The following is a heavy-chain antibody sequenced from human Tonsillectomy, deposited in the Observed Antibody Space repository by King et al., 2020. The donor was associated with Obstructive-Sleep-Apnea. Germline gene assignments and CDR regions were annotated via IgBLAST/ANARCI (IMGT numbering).Heavy chain of an antibody. D-gene: IGHD2-2*01. CDR1: GFTFSSYW. CDR2: INSDGRNT. CDR3: VGGTSWLWY. J-gene: IGHJ4*02. Sequence: VQLVESGGGLVQPGGSLRLSCAASGFTFSSYWMHWVRQAPGKGLVWVSRINSDGRNTTYADSVKGRFTISRDNAKNTLYLQMNSLRADDTALYYCVGGTSWLWYWGQGTLVTVSS. V-gene: IGHV3-74*01.